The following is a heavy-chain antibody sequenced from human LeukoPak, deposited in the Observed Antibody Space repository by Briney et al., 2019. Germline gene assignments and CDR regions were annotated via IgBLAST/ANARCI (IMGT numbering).Heavy chain of an antibody. J-gene: IGHJ4*02. CDR1: GYTFTSSD. CDR3: ARGRSGLAAAGTYDY. D-gene: IGHD6-13*01. Sequence: ASVKVSCKASGYTFTSSDINWLRQATGQRLEWMGWINPKSGRTGYAKKFQDRVSMTMNTYISTAYMEVSSLRFDDTAVYYCARGRSGLAAAGTYDYWGQGTVITVSS. V-gene: IGHV1-8*01. CDR2: INPKSGRT.